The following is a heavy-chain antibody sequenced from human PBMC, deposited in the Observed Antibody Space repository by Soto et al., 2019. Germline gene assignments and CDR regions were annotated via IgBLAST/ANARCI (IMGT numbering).Heavy chain of an antibody. V-gene: IGHV3-30*18. CDR2: ISYDGSNK. Sequence: GGSLRLSCAASGFTFSSYGMHWVRQAPGKGLEWVAVISYDGSNKYYADSVKGRFTISRDNSKNTLYLQMNSLRAEDTAVYHCAKDHPRIAAAIHYYYYGMDVWGQGTTVTVSS. CDR1: GFTFSSYG. J-gene: IGHJ6*02. D-gene: IGHD6-13*01. CDR3: AKDHPRIAAAIHYYYYGMDV.